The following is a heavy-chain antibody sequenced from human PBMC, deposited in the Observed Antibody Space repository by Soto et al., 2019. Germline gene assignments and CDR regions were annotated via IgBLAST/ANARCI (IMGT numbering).Heavy chain of an antibody. CDR1: GFTFSSYG. Sequence: QVQLVESGGGVVQPGRSLRLSCAASGFTFSSYGMHWVRQAPGKGLEWVAVIWYDGSNKYYADSVKGRFTISRDNSKNTLYLQMNSLRAEDTAVYYCAREDIAAAGSIGGMDVWGQGTTVTVSS. CDR3: AREDIAAAGSIGGMDV. J-gene: IGHJ6*02. V-gene: IGHV3-33*01. D-gene: IGHD6-13*01. CDR2: IWYDGSNK.